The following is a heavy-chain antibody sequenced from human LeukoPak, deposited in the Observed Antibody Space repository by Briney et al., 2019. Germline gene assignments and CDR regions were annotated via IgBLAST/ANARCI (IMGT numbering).Heavy chain of an antibody. CDR1: GYTLTELS. D-gene: IGHD3-22*01. Sequence: ASVKVSCKVSGYTLTELSMHWVRQAPGKGLEWMGGFDPEDGDTIYAQKFQGRVTMTEDTSTDTAYMELSSLRSEDTAVYYCATDSSGYYYIDYWGQGTLVTVSS. CDR2: FDPEDGDT. J-gene: IGHJ4*02. CDR3: ATDSSGYYYIDY. V-gene: IGHV1-24*01.